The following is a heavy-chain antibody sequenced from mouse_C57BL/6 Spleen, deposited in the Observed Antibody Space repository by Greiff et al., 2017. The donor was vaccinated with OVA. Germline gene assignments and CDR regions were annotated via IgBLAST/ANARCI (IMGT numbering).Heavy chain of an antibody. CDR1: GYTFTSYG. J-gene: IGHJ4*01. CDR2: IYPRSGNN. V-gene: IGHV1-81*01. D-gene: IGHD3-2*02. Sequence: VQLQQSGAELARPGASVKLSCKASGYTFTSYGISWVKQRTGPGLEWIGEIYPRSGNNSYNEKFKGKAPLTADKSSSTAYMELRSLTSEDSAVYFFSRSGIPWAMDYWGQGTSVTVSS. CDR3: SRSGIPWAMDY.